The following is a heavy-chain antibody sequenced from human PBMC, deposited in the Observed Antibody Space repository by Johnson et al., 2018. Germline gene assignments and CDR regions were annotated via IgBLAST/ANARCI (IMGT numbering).Heavy chain of an antibody. V-gene: IGHV3-30-3*01. CDR1: GFTFSIYS. D-gene: IGHD5-24*01. CDR3: AKDRTGNWHGHFQY. Sequence: QVQLVQSGGGVVQPGRSLRLSCAASGFTFSIYSMHWVRQAPGKGLEWVAGISDDGIYKYYADSVKGRFTISRDNSNDTLSLHMVSLRAEDTAVYYCAKDRTGNWHGHFQYWGQGTLVTVSS. CDR2: ISDDGIYK. J-gene: IGHJ1*01.